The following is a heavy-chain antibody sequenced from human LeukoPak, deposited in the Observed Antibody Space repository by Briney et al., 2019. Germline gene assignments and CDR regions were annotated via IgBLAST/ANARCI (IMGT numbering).Heavy chain of an antibody. J-gene: IGHJ5*02. Sequence: SVKVSCKASAGTFISYAISWVRQAPGQGLEWMGRIIPIFGTANYAQKFQGRVTITTDESTSTAYMELSSLRSEDTAVYYCARSALRGALLASRDWFDPWGQGTLVTVSS. CDR3: ARSALRGALLASRDWFDP. CDR1: AGTFISYA. CDR2: IIPIFGTA. D-gene: IGHD1-26*01. V-gene: IGHV1-69*05.